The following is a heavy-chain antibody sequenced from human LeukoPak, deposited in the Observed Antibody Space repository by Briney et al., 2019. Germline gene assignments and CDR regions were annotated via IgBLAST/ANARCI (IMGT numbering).Heavy chain of an antibody. D-gene: IGHD3-3*01. CDR1: GGSISSYY. CDR3: ARQGRRITIFGVVSHNWFDP. V-gene: IGHV4-59*08. Sequence: PSETLSLTCTVSGGSISSYYWSWIRQPPGKGLEWIGYIYYSGSTNYNPSLKSRVTISVDTSKNQFSLKLSSVTAADTAVYYCARQGRRITIFGVVSHNWFDPWGQGTLVTVSS. J-gene: IGHJ5*02. CDR2: IYYSGST.